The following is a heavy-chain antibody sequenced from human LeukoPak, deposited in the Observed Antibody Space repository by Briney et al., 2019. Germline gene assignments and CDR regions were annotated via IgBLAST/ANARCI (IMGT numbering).Heavy chain of an antibody. J-gene: IGHJ5*02. CDR3: ARQRRGHSYGYEP. CDR2: IYSGGST. D-gene: IGHD5-18*01. V-gene: IGHV3-66*04. CDR1: GFTVSSNY. Sequence: PGGSLRLSRAASGFTVSSNYMSWVRQAPGKGLEWVSVIYSGGSTYYADSVKGRFTISRDNSKNTLYLQMNSLRAEDTAVYYCARQRRGHSYGYEPWGHGTLVTVSS.